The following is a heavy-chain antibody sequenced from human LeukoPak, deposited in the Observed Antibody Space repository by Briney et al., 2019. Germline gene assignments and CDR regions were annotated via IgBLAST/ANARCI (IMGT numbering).Heavy chain of an antibody. Sequence: GGSLRLSCAASGITLSSYAMHWVRQAPGKGLEWVAVISYDGSNKYYADSVKGRFTISRDNSKNTLYLQMNSLRAEDTAVYYCARALYGYGGWFDPWGQGTLVTVSS. D-gene: IGHD5-18*01. CDR3: ARALYGYGGWFDP. J-gene: IGHJ5*02. V-gene: IGHV3-30-3*01. CDR2: ISYDGSNK. CDR1: GITLSSYA.